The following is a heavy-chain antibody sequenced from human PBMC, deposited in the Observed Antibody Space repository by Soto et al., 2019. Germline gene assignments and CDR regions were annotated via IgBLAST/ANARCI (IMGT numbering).Heavy chain of an antibody. D-gene: IGHD3-10*01. J-gene: IGHJ5*02. CDR1: GYSFTSYW. CDR2: IYPGDSDT. V-gene: IGHV5-51*01. CDR3: ARLWYYGSGSYYPPGWFDP. Sequence: GESLKISCKGSGYSFTSYWIGWVRQMPGKGLEWMGIIYPGDSDTRYSPSFQGQVTISADKSISTAYLQWSSLKASDTAMYYCARLWYYGSGSYYPPGWFDPWAQGTLVPVSS.